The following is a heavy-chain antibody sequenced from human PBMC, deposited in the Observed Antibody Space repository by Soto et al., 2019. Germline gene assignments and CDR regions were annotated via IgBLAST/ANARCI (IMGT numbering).Heavy chain of an antibody. CDR1: GGSFSGYY. V-gene: IGHV4-34*01. D-gene: IGHD3-9*01. CDR2: INHSGST. Sequence: SETLSLTCAVYGGSFSGYYWSWIRQPPGKGLEWIGEINHSGSTNYNPSLKSRVTISVDTSKNQFSLKLSSVTAADTAVYYCARGRPVLRYFDWLLSGFDYWGQGTLVTVSS. J-gene: IGHJ4*02. CDR3: ARGRPVLRYFDWLLSGFDY.